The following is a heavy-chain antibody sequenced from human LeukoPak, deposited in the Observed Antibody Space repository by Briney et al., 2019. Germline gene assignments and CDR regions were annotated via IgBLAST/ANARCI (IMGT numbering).Heavy chain of an antibody. CDR3: AGTRDYGNWYFDL. CDR2: IIPILGIA. CDR1: GGTFSSYT. V-gene: IGHV1-69*02. J-gene: IGHJ2*01. D-gene: IGHD4-17*01. Sequence: SVKVSCKAAGGTFSSYTISWVRQAPGQGLEWMGRIIPILGIANYAQKFQGRVTITADKSTSTAYMELSSLRSEDTAVYYCAGTRDYGNWYFDLWGRGTLVTVSS.